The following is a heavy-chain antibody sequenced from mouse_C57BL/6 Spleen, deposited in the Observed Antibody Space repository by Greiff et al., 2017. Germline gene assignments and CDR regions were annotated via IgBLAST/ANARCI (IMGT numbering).Heavy chain of an antibody. CDR2: IYPSDSET. J-gene: IGHJ2*01. Sequence: QVQLQQPGAELVRPGSSVKLSCKASGYTFTSYWMDWVKQRPGQGLEWIGNIYPSDSETHYNQKFKDKATLTVDKSSSTAYMQLSSLTSEDSAVYYCARDPLNSAFFDYWGQGTTLTVSS. V-gene: IGHV1-61*01. CDR1: GYTFTSYW. CDR3: ARDPLNSAFFDY.